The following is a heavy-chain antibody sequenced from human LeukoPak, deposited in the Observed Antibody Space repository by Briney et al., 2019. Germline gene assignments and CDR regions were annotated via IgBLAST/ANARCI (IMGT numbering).Heavy chain of an antibody. D-gene: IGHD6-13*01. CDR3: ARRKGIAALDWFDP. CDR1: GGSINNHY. CDR2: IYYSGST. J-gene: IGHJ5*02. V-gene: IGHV4-59*08. Sequence: SETLSLTCIVSGGSINNHYRSWIRQPPGKGLEWIGYIYYSGSTNYNPSLKSRVTISVDTSKNQFSLKLSSVTAADTAVYYCARRKGIAALDWFDPWGQGTLVTVSS.